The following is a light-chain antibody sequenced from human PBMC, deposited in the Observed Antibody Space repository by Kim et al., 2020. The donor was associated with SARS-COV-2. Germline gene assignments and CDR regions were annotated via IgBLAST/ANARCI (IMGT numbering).Light chain of an antibody. CDR2: EDN. CDR1: SGSIASNY. J-gene: IGLJ2*01. Sequence: NFMLTQPHSVSESPGKTVTISCTRSSGSIASNYVQWYQQRPGSAPTTVLYEDNQRPSGVPDRFSGSIDSSSNSASLTISGLKTEDEADDYCQSYDSSNPLVVFGGGTQLTVL. V-gene: IGLV6-57*04. CDR3: QSYDSSNPLVV.